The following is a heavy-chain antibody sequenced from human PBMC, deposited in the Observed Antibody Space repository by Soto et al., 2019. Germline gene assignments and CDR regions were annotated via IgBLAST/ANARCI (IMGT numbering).Heavy chain of an antibody. J-gene: IGHJ5*02. CDR3: ARDTVLRFLEWLDPTPAWFDP. CDR1: GFTFSSYW. Sequence: PGGSLRLSCAASGFTFSSYWMHWVRQAPGKGLVWVSRINSDGSSTSYADSVKGRFTISRDNAKNMLYLQMNSLRAEDTAVYYCARDTVLRFLEWLDPTPAWFDPWGQGTLVTVSS. V-gene: IGHV3-74*01. CDR2: INSDGSST. D-gene: IGHD3-3*01.